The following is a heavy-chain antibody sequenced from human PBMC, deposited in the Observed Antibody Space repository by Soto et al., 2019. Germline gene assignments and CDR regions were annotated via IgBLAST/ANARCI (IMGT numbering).Heavy chain of an antibody. J-gene: IGHJ4*02. Sequence: KSGGSLRLSCAASGFAFGTYTMNWVRQAPGKGLEWVSSISSGGGYIYYVDSVKGRFTISRDNAKNSLSLHMNSLRAEDTAVYYCARDRPYGDHAPDYWGQGTLVTVSS. CDR2: ISSGGGYI. V-gene: IGHV3-21*01. CDR1: GFAFGTYT. D-gene: IGHD4-17*01. CDR3: ARDRPYGDHAPDY.